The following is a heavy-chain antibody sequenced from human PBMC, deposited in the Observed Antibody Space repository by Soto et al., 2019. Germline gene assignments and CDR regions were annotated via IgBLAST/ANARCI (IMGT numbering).Heavy chain of an antibody. D-gene: IGHD3-10*01. V-gene: IGHV1-69*02. CDR1: GGTFSSYT. CDR2: IIPILGIA. CDR3: ARGTMVRGVDY. J-gene: IGHJ4*02. Sequence: QVQLVQSGAEVKKPGSSVKVSCKASGGTFSSYTISWVRQAPGQGLEWMGRIIPILGIANYAQKCQGRVTITADKSTSTAYMELSSLRSEDTAVYYCARGTMVRGVDYWGQGTLVTVSS.